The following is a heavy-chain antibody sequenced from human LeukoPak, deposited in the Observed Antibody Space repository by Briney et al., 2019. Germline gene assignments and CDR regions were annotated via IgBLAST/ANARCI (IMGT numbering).Heavy chain of an antibody. Sequence: ASVKVSCKASGYAFTSYYMHWVRQAPGQGLEWMGIINPSGGSTSYAQKFQGRVTMTRDMSTSTDYMELSSLRSEDTAVYYCARDNSVEDTAWWFDPWGQGTLVTVSS. V-gene: IGHV1-46*01. CDR3: ARDNSVEDTAWWFDP. D-gene: IGHD4-23*01. J-gene: IGHJ5*02. CDR2: INPSGGST. CDR1: GYAFTSYY.